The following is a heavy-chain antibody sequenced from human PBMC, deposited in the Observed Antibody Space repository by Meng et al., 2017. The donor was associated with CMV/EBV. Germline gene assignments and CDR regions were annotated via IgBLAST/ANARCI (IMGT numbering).Heavy chain of an antibody. CDR3: AREGSSRPLDY. CDR2: INHSGST. J-gene: IGHJ4*02. V-gene: IGHV4-34*01. Sequence: GSLRLSCAVYGGSFGGYYWSWIRQPPGKGLEWIGEINHSGSTNYNPSLKSRVTISVDTSKNQFSLKLSSVTAADTAVYYCAREGSSRPLDYWGQGTLVTVSS. D-gene: IGHD6-6*01. CDR1: GGSFGGYY.